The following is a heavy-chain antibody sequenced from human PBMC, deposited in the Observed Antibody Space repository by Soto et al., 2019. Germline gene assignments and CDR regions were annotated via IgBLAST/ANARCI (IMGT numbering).Heavy chain of an antibody. V-gene: IGHV3-30*03. CDR1: GFTFSSYS. J-gene: IGHJ4*02. D-gene: IGHD3-22*01. Sequence: PGGSLRLSCAASGFTFSSYSMNWVRQAPGKGLEWVAVIPYDRSNKYYADSAKGRFTISRDNSKNTLYLQMNSLRPEDTAVYYCARDYDDSSGYFFDSGFDYWGQGTLVTVSS. CDR3: ARDYDDSSGYFFDSGFDY. CDR2: IPYDRSNK.